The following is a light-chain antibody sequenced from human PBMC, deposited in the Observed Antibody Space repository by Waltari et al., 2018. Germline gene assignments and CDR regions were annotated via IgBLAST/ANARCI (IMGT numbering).Light chain of an antibody. V-gene: IGKV3-20*01. CDR1: QSVCSTY. J-gene: IGKJ1*01. CDR3: HQYGTSPRT. CDR2: VAS. Sequence: EVVLTQSPVTLSLSPGERATLSCGASQSVCSTYLAWYQQKADRPPRLLIFVASIRATVIPDRCSVSGSGTDFTLTIDRLEPEDSAVYYCHQYGTSPRTFGQGTKVEIK.